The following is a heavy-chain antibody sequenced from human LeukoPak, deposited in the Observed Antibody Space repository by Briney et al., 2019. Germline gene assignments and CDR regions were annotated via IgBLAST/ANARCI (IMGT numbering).Heavy chain of an antibody. V-gene: IGHV4-59*01. Sequence: PSETLSLTCTVSGGSISSYYWSWIRQPPGKGLEWIGHIYYSGSTNYNPSLKSRVTISVDTSKNQFSLKLSSVTAADTAVYYCASIDYGSVFDQWGQGTLVTVSS. D-gene: IGHD4-17*01. CDR1: GGSISSYY. CDR3: ASIDYGSVFDQ. J-gene: IGHJ4*02. CDR2: IYYSGST.